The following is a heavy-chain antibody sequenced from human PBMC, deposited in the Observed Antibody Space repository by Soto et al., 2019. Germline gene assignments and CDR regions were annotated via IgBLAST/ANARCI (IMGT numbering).Heavy chain of an antibody. D-gene: IGHD3-9*01. CDR1: GFTFSNAW. Sequence: RGSLRLSCAASGFTFSNAWMNWVRQAPGKGLEWVGRIKSKTDGGTTDYAAPVKGRFTISRDDSKNTLYLQMNSLKTEDTAVYYCTTYYDILTGPRNAFDIWGQVTMVTVSS. CDR3: TTYYDILTGPRNAFDI. J-gene: IGHJ3*02. V-gene: IGHV3-15*07. CDR2: IKSKTDGGTT.